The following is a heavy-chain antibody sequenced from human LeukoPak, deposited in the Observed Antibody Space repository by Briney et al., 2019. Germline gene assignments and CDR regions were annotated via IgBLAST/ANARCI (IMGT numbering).Heavy chain of an antibody. Sequence: PGGSLRLSCAASGFTFSSYGMHWVRQAPGKGLEWVAVISYDGSNKYYADSVKGRFTISRDNSKNTLYLQMNSLRAEDTAVYYCANGPGEGYYDSSGYSLADYWGQGTLVTVSS. CDR1: GFTFSSYG. D-gene: IGHD3-22*01. CDR3: ANGPGEGYYDSSGYSLADY. J-gene: IGHJ4*02. CDR2: ISYDGSNK. V-gene: IGHV3-30*18.